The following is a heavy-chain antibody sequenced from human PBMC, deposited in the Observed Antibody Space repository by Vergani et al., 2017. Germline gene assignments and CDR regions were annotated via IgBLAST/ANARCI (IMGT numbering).Heavy chain of an antibody. CDR1: GYSISSGYY. CDR2: IYHSGST. J-gene: IGHJ4*02. V-gene: IGHV4-38-2*02. Sequence: QVQLQESGPGLVKPSETLSLTCTVSGYSISSGYYWGWIRQPPGKGLEWIGSIYHSGSTYYNPSLKSRVTISVDTSKNQFSLKLSSVTAADTAVYYCAREPTDHSRVGATTGTDYWGQGTLVTVSS. CDR3: AREPTDHSRVGATTGTDY. D-gene: IGHD1-26*01.